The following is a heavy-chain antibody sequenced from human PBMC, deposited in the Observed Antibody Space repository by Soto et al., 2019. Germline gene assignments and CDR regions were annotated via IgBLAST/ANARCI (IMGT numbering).Heavy chain of an antibody. CDR2: INYNGGA. CDR3: ARPANAHSASSGYHHDAFDI. V-gene: IGHV4-34*01. CDR1: GGSFRDYY. Sequence: VQLQQWGAGLLKPSETLSLTCAVYGGSFRDYYWSWIRLIPGKGLEWIGEINYNGGANYNPSLKSRVTMSVDTSKNQFSVKMRFVTAADTALYYCARPANAHSASSGYHHDAFDIWGQGRKVTVSS. J-gene: IGHJ3*02. D-gene: IGHD3-22*01.